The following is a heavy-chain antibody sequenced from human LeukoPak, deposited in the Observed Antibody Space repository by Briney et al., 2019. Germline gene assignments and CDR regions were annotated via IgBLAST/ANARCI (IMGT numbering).Heavy chain of an antibody. D-gene: IGHD4-11*01. V-gene: IGHV3-49*04. CDR1: GFTFGDYA. J-gene: IGHJ6*02. CDR2: IRSKAYGGTT. Sequence: PGGSLRLSCTASGFTFGDYAMSWVRQAPGKGLEWVGFIRSKAYGGTTEYAASVKGRFTISRDDSKSIAYLQMNSLKTEDTAVYYCTSSTVTTPYYYYYYGMDVWGQGTTVTVSS. CDR3: TSSTVTTPYYYYYYGMDV.